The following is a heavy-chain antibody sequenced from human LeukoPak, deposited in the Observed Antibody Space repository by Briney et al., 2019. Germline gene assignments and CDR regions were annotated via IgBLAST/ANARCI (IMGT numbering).Heavy chain of an antibody. V-gene: IGHV1-69*13. CDR3: AREYCSGGSCYLDY. D-gene: IGHD2-15*01. CDR1: GYTFTSYA. CDR2: IIPIFGTA. J-gene: IGHJ4*02. Sequence: GASVKVSCKASGYTFTSYAISWVRQAPGQGLEWMGGIIPIFGTANYAQKFQGRVTITADESTSTAYMELSSLRSEDTAVYYCAREYCSGGSCYLDYWGQGTLVTVSS.